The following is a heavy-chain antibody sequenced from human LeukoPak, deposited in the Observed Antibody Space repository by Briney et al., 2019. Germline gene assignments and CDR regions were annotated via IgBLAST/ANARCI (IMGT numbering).Heavy chain of an antibody. V-gene: IGHV1-2*02. CDR2: INPNNGVT. D-gene: IGHD1-14*01. J-gene: IGHJ4*02. CDR1: GYTFTVHY. Sequence: ASVKVSCKASGYTFTVHYIHWMRQAPGQGLEWMGWINPNNGVTNYAQKFQGRVTMTSDTSINTAYMELSRLRSDDTAVYYCVRIYRGPDYWGQGTLVTASS. CDR3: VRIYRGPDY.